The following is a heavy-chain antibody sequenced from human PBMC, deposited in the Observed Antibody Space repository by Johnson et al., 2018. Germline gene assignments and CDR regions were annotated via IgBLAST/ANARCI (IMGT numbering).Heavy chain of an antibody. J-gene: IGHJ6*02. CDR2: ISSSSSTI. D-gene: IGHD4-17*01. CDR1: GFTFSSYS. Sequence: VQLVESGGGLVQPGGSLRLSCAASGFTFSSYSMNWVRQAPGKGLEWVSYISSSSSTIYYADSVKGRFTISRDNAKNSLYLQMNSLRDEATAVYYCARATYGDLYYYYGMDVWGQGTTVTVSS. CDR3: ARATYGDLYYYYGMDV. V-gene: IGHV3-48*02.